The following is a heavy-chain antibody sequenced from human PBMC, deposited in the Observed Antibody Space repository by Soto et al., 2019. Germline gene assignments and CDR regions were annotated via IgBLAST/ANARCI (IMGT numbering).Heavy chain of an antibody. CDR1: GYTFTSYY. CDR3: ARDYGGGYCSSTSCGTWFDP. J-gene: IGHJ5*02. V-gene: IGHV1-46*01. Sequence: ASVKVSCKASGYTFTSYYMHWVRQAPGQGLEWMGIINPSGGSTSYAQKFQGRVTMTRDTPTSTVYMELSSLRSEDTAVYYCARDYGGGYCSSTSCGTWFDPWGQGTLVTVSS. D-gene: IGHD2-2*01. CDR2: INPSGGST.